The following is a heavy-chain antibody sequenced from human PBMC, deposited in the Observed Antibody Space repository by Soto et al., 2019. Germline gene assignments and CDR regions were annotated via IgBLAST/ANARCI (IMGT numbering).Heavy chain of an antibody. D-gene: IGHD1-26*01. CDR1: GFTFSSYA. CDR3: AKGVLYSGSYFTTEYFQH. Sequence: EVQLLESGGGLVQPGGSLRLSCAASGFTFSSYAMSWVRQAPGKGLEWVAAISGSGGSTYNADSVKGRFTISRDNSKNKLYLQMNSLRAEDTAVYYCAKGVLYSGSYFTTEYFQHWGQGTLVTVSS. V-gene: IGHV3-23*01. J-gene: IGHJ1*01. CDR2: ISGSGGST.